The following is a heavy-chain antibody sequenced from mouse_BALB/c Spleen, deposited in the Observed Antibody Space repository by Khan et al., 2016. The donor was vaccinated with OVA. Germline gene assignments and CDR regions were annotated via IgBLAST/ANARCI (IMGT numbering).Heavy chain of an antibody. V-gene: IGHV1-4*01. J-gene: IGHJ4*01. CDR3: ARRTTGYTMDY. CDR2: INPRSGYT. Sequence: QVQLKQSGAELARPGASVRMPCKASGYTFTSNTMHWVKQRPGQGLEWIGYINPRSGYTNYNQNFKDKATLTADKSSSTAYMQLSSLTSEDSAVYYCARRTTGYTMDYWGQGTSVTVSS. CDR1: GYTFTSNT. D-gene: IGHD2-14*01.